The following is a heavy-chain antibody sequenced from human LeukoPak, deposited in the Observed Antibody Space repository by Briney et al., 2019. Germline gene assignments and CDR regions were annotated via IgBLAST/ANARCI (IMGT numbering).Heavy chain of an antibody. D-gene: IGHD6-13*01. CDR2: MNPNSGNT. CDR1: GYTFTSYD. J-gene: IGHJ4*02. CDR3: ARQAAAGQSFDY. Sequence: ASVKVSCKASGYTFTSYDINWVRQATGQGLEWMGWMNPNSGNTGYAQKFQGRVTMTRDMSTSTVYMELSSLRSEDTAMYYCARQAAAGQSFDYWGQGTLVTVSS. V-gene: IGHV1-8*02.